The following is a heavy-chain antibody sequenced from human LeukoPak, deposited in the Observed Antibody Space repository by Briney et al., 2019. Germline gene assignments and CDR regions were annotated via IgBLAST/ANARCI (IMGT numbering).Heavy chain of an antibody. Sequence: ASVKVSCKASGYTFTNYDISWVRQAPGQGLEWMGWISAYNDNTNYAQKLQGRVTMTTDTSTSTAYMELRSLRSDDTAVYYCAREHSGSYSQPLDYFDYWGQGTLVTVFS. CDR2: ISAYNDNT. D-gene: IGHD1-26*01. J-gene: IGHJ4*02. CDR3: AREHSGSYSQPLDYFDY. CDR1: GYTFTNYD. V-gene: IGHV1-18*01.